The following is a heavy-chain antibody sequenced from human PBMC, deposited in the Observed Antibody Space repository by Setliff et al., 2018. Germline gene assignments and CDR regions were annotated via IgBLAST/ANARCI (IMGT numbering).Heavy chain of an antibody. J-gene: IGHJ6*03. V-gene: IGHV4-61*10. CDR2: IQGTGNT. CDR1: GGSFDSGTHY. D-gene: IGHD7-27*01. CDR3: ARTLWGYYYYMDV. Sequence: PSETLSLTCTVTGGSFDSGTHYWSWIRQPAGKVPEWIGLIQGTGNTNYNPSLKSRVTMSIDTSKNQLSLKLSSVTAADTAVYYCARTLWGYYYYMDVWGKGTTVTVSS.